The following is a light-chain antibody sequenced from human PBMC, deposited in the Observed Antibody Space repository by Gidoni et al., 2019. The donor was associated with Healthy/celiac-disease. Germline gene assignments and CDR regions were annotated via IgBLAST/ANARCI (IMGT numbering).Light chain of an antibody. CDR1: QGISHY. V-gene: IGKV1-27*01. CDR3: QKYNSAPFT. Sequence: DIQMTQSPSSLSASVVDRVTITCRASQGISHYLAWYQQKPGNVPQLLISAASILQSGVPSRFSGRGSGTDFTLTISSLQPEDVATYYCQKYNSAPFTFGPGTKVDIK. J-gene: IGKJ3*01. CDR2: AAS.